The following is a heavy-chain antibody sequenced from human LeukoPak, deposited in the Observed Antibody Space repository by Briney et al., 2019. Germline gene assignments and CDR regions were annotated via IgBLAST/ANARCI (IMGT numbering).Heavy chain of an antibody. CDR2: ISAHNGDT. J-gene: IGHJ6*03. V-gene: IGHV1-18*01. D-gene: IGHD2-2*01. CDR3: ARNLVVVPAAYYMDV. CDR1: GYIFTNYG. Sequence: ASVKVSCKASGYIFTNYGITWVRQTPGQGLEWMGWISAHNGDTNYAQKLQGRVTLTTDTSTSTVYMEMRSLRSDDTAVYYCARNLVVVPAAYYMDVWGKGTTVTVSS.